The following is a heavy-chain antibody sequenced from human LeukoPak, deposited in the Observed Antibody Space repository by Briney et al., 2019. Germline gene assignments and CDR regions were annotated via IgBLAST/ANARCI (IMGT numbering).Heavy chain of an antibody. CDR2: ISPTSTYI. Sequence: GGSLRLSCAASGFTFSSYSMNWVRQAPGKGLEWVSSISPTSTYIYYANSVKGRFTISRDNAKNSLYLQMNSLRAEDTAVYYCARELLTGTYRDFAFDIWGQGTMVTVSS. CDR1: GFTFSSYS. V-gene: IGHV3-21*01. J-gene: IGHJ3*02. D-gene: IGHD1-20*01. CDR3: ARELLTGTYRDFAFDI.